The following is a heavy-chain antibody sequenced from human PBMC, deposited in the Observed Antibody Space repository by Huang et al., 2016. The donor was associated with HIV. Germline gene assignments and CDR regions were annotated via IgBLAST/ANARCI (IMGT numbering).Heavy chain of an antibody. V-gene: IGHV4-34*02. CDR3: ARDATTNPRGWFDP. D-gene: IGHD1-1*01. CDR2: INHLGSS. J-gene: IGHJ5*02. CDR1: GGSLRDYY. Sequence: QVHLEQWGAGLLESAETLSLTCAVYGGSLRDYYWSWLRQPPGKGLEWIGEINHLGSSNANPSLRSRVSISVDGSKKQFSLKLKSVTDADTAIYYCARDATTNPRGWFDPWGQGTLVTGSS.